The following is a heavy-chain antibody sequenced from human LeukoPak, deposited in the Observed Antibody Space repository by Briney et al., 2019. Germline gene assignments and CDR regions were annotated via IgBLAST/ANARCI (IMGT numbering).Heavy chain of an antibody. CDR1: GGSFSGYY. Sequence: PSETLSLTCAVYGGSFSGYYWSWIRQPPGKGLEWIGEINHSGSTNYNPSLKSRVTISVDTSKNQFSLKLSSVTAADTAVYYCARGRSRGRYYHYGMDVWGQGTTVTVSS. CDR2: INHSGST. V-gene: IGHV4-34*01. CDR3: ARGRSRGRYYHYGMDV. J-gene: IGHJ6*02.